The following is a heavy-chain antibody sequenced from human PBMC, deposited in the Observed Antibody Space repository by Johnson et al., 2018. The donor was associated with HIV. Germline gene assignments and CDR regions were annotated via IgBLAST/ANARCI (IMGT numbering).Heavy chain of an antibody. Sequence: VQLVESGGGVVQPGGSLRLSCAASGFTFSSYAMSWVRQAPGKGLEWVSYISSSGSTIYYADSVKGRFTISRDNSKNTLYLQMNSLRAEDTAVYYCAREMATIRGYAFDIWGQGTMVTVSS. CDR3: AREMATIRGYAFDI. V-gene: IGHV3-48*01. CDR1: GFTFSSYA. CDR2: ISSSGSTI. D-gene: IGHD5-24*01. J-gene: IGHJ3*02.